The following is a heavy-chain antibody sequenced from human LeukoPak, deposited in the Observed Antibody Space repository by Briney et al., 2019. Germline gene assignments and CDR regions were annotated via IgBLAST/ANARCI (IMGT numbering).Heavy chain of an antibody. V-gene: IGHV3-7*01. CDR3: ARGRGSRSGNYYLVPEYSQH. D-gene: IGHD3-10*01. Sequence: PGGSLRLSCAASGFTFSSYWMSWVRQAPGKGLEWVANIKQDGSEKYYVDSVKGRFTISRDNSKNTLYLQMNSLRAEDTAVYDCARGRGSRSGNYYLVPEYSQHWGQGTLVTVSS. CDR2: IKQDGSEK. J-gene: IGHJ1*01. CDR1: GFTFSSYW.